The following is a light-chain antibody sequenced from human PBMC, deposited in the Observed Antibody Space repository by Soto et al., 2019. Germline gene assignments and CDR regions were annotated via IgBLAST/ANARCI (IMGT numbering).Light chain of an antibody. J-gene: IGKJ1*01. CDR3: QQYNNWPLM. V-gene: IGKV3-15*01. CDR1: QSVSSN. CDR2: GAS. Sequence: EIVMTQSPATLSVSPGERATLSCRASQSVSSNLAWYQQKPGQAPRLLFYGASTRATGIPARFSGSGSGTEFTLTISSLQSEDFADYYCQQYNNWPLMFGQGTKVDIK.